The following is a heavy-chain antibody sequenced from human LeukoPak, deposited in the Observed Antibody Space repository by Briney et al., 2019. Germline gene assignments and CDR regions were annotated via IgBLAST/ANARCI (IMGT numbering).Heavy chain of an antibody. CDR1: GFSCNHY. V-gene: IGHV3-7*01. J-gene: IGHJ4*02. D-gene: IGHD6-19*01. CDR3: TRVIVAVPGYFDYFDF. Sequence: GGSLRLSCTASGFSCNHYMSWIRQAPAKGLEWGANINEVGSNKWHLGSVKGRFSVSRDNARNSLYLQMNSLRVEDTAVYYCTRVIVAVPGYFDYFDFWGQGVLVTVSS. CDR2: INEVGSNK.